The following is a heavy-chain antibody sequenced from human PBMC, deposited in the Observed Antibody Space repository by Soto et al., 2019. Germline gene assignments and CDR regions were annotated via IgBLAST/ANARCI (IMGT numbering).Heavy chain of an antibody. Sequence: LGESLKISCKGSGYSFTSYWIGWVRQMPGKGLEWMGIIYPGDSDTRYSPSFPGQVTISADKSFCTAYLQWSSLKASDTAMYYCATLQRYDYVRGSYRSCFDYWGQGTLVTVSS. V-gene: IGHV5-51*01. D-gene: IGHD3-16*02. J-gene: IGHJ4*02. CDR3: ATLQRYDYVRGSYRSCFDY. CDR1: GYSFTSYW. CDR2: IYPGDSDT.